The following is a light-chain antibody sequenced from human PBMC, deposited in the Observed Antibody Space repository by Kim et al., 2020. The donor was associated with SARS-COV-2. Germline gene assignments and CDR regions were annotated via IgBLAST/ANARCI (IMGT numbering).Light chain of an antibody. J-gene: IGLJ2*01. CDR3: ASYGGSDNVL. V-gene: IGLV2-8*01. CDR1: SRDVGAYSY. Sequence: QSALTQPPSASGSPGQSVTISCTGTSRDVGAYSYVSWYQQHPGKAPKTIIYEVDRRPSGVPDRFSGSKSGNTASLTVFGLQAEDEADYYCASYGGSDNVLFGGGTQLTVL. CDR2: EVD.